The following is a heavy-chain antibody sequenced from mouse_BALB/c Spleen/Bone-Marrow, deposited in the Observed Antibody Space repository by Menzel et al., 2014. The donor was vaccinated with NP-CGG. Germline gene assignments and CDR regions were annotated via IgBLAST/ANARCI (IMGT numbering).Heavy chain of an antibody. CDR1: GFTFSSYT. D-gene: IGHD3-1*01. V-gene: IGHV5-12-2*01. J-gene: IGHJ4*01. CDR2: ISNGGGST. Sequence: EVKLVESGGGLVQPGGSLKLSCAASGFTFSSYTMSWVRQTPEKRLEWVAYISNGGGSTYYPDTVKGRFTIPRDNAKNTLYLQMSSLKSEDTAMYYCARHVGNPYAMDYWGQGTSVTVSS. CDR3: ARHVGNPYAMDY.